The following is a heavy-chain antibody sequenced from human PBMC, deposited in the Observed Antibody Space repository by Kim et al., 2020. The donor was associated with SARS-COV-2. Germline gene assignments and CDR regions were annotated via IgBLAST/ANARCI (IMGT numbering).Heavy chain of an antibody. V-gene: IGHV1-3*01. CDR3: AREPTYYDILTGYYKTYYFDK. CDR2: INAGNGNT. J-gene: IGHJ4*02. D-gene: IGHD3-9*01. CDR1: GYTFTSYA. Sequence: ASVKVSCKASGYTFTSYAMHWVRQAPGQRLEWMGWINAGNGNTKYSQKFQGRVTITRDTSASTAYMELSSLRSEDTAVYYCAREPTYYDILTGYYKTYYFDKWGEKTLGTVSS.